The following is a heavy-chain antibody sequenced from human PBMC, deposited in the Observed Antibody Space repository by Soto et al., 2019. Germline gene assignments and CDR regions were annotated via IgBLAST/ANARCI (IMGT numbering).Heavy chain of an antibody. CDR3: ARDQNRGLPYSSGWNPVVLYGMDV. CDR1: GDSISSSSYH. V-gene: IGHV4-39*07. D-gene: IGHD6-19*01. J-gene: IGHJ6*02. CDR2: VYYSGST. Sequence: SETLSLTCTVSGDSISSSSYHWGWIRQPPGKGLEWIGSVYYSGSTYYNPSLKSRVTISVDASKNQFSLSLRSVTAADTAVYYCARDQNRGLPYSSGWNPVVLYGMDVWGQGTTVT.